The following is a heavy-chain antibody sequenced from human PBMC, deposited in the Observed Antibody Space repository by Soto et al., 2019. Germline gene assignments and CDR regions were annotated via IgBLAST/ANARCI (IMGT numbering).Heavy chain of an antibody. Sequence: ASVKVSCKASGFTFTSSAMQWVRQARGQRLEWIGWIVVGSGNTNYAQKFQERVTITRDMSTSTAYMELSSLRSEDTAVYYCAADLGGYYGMDVWGQGTTVTVSS. CDR3: AADLGGYYGMDV. D-gene: IGHD3-16*01. V-gene: IGHV1-58*02. CDR1: GFTFTSSA. CDR2: IVVGSGNT. J-gene: IGHJ6*02.